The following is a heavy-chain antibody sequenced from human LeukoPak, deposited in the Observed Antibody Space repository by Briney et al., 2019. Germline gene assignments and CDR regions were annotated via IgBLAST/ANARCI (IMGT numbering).Heavy chain of an antibody. J-gene: IGHJ4*02. Sequence: GGSLRLSCTASGFTFSNYWMSWVRQAPGKGLEWVANMKQDGSEQYYVDSMKGRFTISRDNAKNSLYLQINSLRAEDTAVYYCARDRHYDFWSGYYTPFNSWGQGTLVTVSS. CDR3: ARDRHYDFWSGYYTPFNS. CDR2: MKQDGSEQ. D-gene: IGHD3-3*01. V-gene: IGHV3-7*03. CDR1: GFTFSNYW.